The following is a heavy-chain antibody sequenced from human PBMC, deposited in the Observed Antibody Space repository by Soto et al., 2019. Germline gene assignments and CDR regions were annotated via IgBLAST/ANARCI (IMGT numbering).Heavy chain of an antibody. CDR2: IKSKTDGGTT. CDR1: GFTFSNAW. Sequence: PGGSLRLACAASGFTFSNAWINWVRQAPGKGLEWVGRIKSKTDGGTTDFSAPVKGRFAISRDDSKDMVYLQMNSLKTEYTGIYYCTTDSYSTMILVRFAYWGHGTLVTVSS. D-gene: IGHD3-10*01. CDR3: TTDSYSTMILVRFAY. V-gene: IGHV3-15*07. J-gene: IGHJ4*01.